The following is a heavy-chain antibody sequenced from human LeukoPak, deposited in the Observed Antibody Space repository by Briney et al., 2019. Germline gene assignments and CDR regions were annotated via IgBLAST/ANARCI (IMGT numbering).Heavy chain of an antibody. V-gene: IGHV1-46*01. Sequence: ASVKDSCKASGYTFTSYYMHWVRQAPGQGLDWMGIINPSGGSTSYAQNFQGRVNMNRNTSTSTVYMELSSLRSEDTAVYYCASTGEKDYYFDYWGQGTLVTVSS. CDR1: GYTFTSYY. CDR3: ASTGEKDYYFDY. CDR2: INPSGGST. J-gene: IGHJ4*02. D-gene: IGHD3-16*01.